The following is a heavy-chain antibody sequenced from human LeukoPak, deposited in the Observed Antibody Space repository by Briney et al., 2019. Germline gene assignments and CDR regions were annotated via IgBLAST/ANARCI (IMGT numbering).Heavy chain of an antibody. J-gene: IGHJ5*02. D-gene: IGHD3-3*01. Sequence: SETLSLTCAASGYSISSGYYWGWIRQPPGKGLEWIGSTYHSGSTYYNPSLKSRVTISVDTSKNQFSLKLSSVTAADTAVYYCARYDFWSGYWFDPWGQGTLVTVSS. CDR2: TYHSGST. CDR1: GYSISSGYY. V-gene: IGHV4-38-2*01. CDR3: ARYDFWSGYWFDP.